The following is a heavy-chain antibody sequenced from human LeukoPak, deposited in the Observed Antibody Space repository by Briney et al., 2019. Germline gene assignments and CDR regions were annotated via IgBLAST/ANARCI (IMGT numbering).Heavy chain of an antibody. J-gene: IGHJ4*02. D-gene: IGHD4-11*01. CDR3: AKDLYSNYGPADY. CDR2: ISYDGNNK. V-gene: IGHV3-30-3*01. Sequence: GGSLRLSCAASGFIFSSYTIHWVRQAPGKGLEWVAVISYDGNNKYYADSVKGRFTISRDNSKNTLYLRMSSLRAEDAAVYYCAKDLYSNYGPADYWGQGNLVTISS. CDR1: GFIFSSYT.